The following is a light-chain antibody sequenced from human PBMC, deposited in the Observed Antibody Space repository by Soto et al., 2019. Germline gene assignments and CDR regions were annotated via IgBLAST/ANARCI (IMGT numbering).Light chain of an antibody. CDR3: HRSQT. CDR2: DAS. Sequence: DIQMTQSPSTLSAPVGDRVTITCRASQSISSWLAWYQQKPGKATTLLIYDASSLQSGVPSRFSGSGSGTDFTLTISTLQPDDFATYYSHRSQTFGQGTKVYIK. CDR1: QSISSW. J-gene: IGKJ1*01. V-gene: IGKV1-5*01.